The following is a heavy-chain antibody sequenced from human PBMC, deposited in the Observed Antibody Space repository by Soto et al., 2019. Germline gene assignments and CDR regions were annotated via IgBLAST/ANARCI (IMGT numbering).Heavy chain of an antibody. D-gene: IGHD6-6*01. CDR1: GGSISSYY. CDR2: IYTSGST. J-gene: IGHJ3*02. V-gene: IGHV4-4*07. CDR3: AREGRLAARPGAFDI. Sequence: QVQLQESGPGLVKPSETLSLTCTVSGGSISSYYWSWIRQPAGKGLEWIGRIYTSGSTNYNPSLKSRVTISVDTSKNQFSLKLSSVTAADTAVYYCAREGRLAARPGAFDIWGQGTMVTVSS.